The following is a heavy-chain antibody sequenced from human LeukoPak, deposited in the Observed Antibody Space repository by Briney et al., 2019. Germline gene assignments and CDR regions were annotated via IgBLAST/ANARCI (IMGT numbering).Heavy chain of an antibody. J-gene: IGHJ3*02. V-gene: IGHV3-53*01. Sequence: GGSLRLSCAASGFTVSSNYMSWVRQAPGKGLEWVSVIYSGGSTYYADSVKGRFTISRDNSKNTLYLQMNSLRAEDTAVYYCARSMVGVLMAFDIWGQGTMVTVSS. CDR1: GFTVSSNY. CDR3: ARSMVGVLMAFDI. D-gene: IGHD1-26*01. CDR2: IYSGGST.